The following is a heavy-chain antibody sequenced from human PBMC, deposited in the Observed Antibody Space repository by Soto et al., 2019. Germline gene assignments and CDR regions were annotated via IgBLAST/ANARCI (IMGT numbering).Heavy chain of an antibody. D-gene: IGHD1-26*01. V-gene: IGHV3-73*01. CDR1: GFTFNGSA. J-gene: IGHJ6*02. CDR3: TRHSGSYTYYYGMDV. Sequence: EVQLVESGGGLVQPGGSLKLSCAASGFTFNGSAMHWVRQASGKGLEWVGRIRSKANSYATAYAASVKGRFTISRDDSKNTAYLQMNSLKTEDTAVYYCTRHSGSYTYYYGMDVWGQGTTVTVSS. CDR2: IRSKANSYAT.